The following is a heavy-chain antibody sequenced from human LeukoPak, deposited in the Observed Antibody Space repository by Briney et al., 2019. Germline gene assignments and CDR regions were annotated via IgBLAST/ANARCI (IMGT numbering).Heavy chain of an antibody. V-gene: IGHV1-18*01. D-gene: IGHD2-2*01. CDR2: ISAYNGNT. CDR1: GGTFSSYA. Sequence: GASVKVSCKAPGGTFSSYAISWVRQAPGQGLEWMGWISAYNGNTNYAQKLQGRVTMTTDTSTSTAYMELRSLRSDDTAVYYCAREALIVVVPAAILYYYGMDVWGQGTTVTVSS. CDR3: AREALIVVVPAAILYYYGMDV. J-gene: IGHJ6*02.